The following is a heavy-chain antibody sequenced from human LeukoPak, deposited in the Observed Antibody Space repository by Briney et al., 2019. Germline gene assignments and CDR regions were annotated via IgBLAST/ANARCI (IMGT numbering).Heavy chain of an antibody. D-gene: IGHD4-17*01. CDR1: GYTFTSYA. CDR2: INAGNGNT. J-gene: IGHJ6*02. Sequence: ASVTVSCTASGYTFTSYAMHWVRQAPGQRLEWMGWINAGNGNTKYSQKFQGRVTITRDTSASTAYMELSSLRSEDTAVYYCARMWTTVYYYGMDVWGQGTTVTVSS. CDR3: ARMWTTVYYYGMDV. V-gene: IGHV1-3*01.